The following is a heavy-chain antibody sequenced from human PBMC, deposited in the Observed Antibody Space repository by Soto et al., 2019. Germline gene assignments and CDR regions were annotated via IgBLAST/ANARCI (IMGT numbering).Heavy chain of an antibody. CDR1: GGTFSSYA. Sequence: QVQLVQSGAEVKKPGSSVKVSCKASGGTFSSYAISWVRQAPGQGLEWMGGIIPIFGTANYAQRFQGRVTITADESTSTAYMELSSLRSEDTAVYYCASSDRPITMVRGVMSNYYYGMDVWGQGTTVTVSS. D-gene: IGHD3-10*01. V-gene: IGHV1-69*01. CDR2: IIPIFGTA. J-gene: IGHJ6*02. CDR3: ASSDRPITMVRGVMSNYYYGMDV.